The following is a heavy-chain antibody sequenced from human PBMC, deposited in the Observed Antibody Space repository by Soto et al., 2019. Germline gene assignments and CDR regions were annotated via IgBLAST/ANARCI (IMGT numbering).Heavy chain of an antibody. Sequence: QVQLVQSGAEVKKPGSSVKVSCKPSGGSFSSHAVSWVQQAPGQGLEWVGGIVPIFGTKNYAEKFQGRVTITADKSTSTVYTDLSSLKSEDTAVYFCARDRRDQTIFGMVGYFDLWGRGTLVSVSS. CDR2: IVPIFGTK. D-gene: IGHD3-3*01. V-gene: IGHV1-69*06. CDR1: GGSFSSHA. CDR3: ARDRRDQTIFGMVGYFDL. J-gene: IGHJ2*01.